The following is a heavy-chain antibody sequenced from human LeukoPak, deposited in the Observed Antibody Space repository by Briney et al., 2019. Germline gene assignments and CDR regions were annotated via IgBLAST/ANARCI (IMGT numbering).Heavy chain of an antibody. D-gene: IGHD6-13*01. V-gene: IGHV3-30*02. Sequence: PGGSVRLSCVASGFTFRSHGMHWVRQAPGKGLEWVAFIQYDGSNNYYADSVKGRFTVSRDDSKNTLYLQMNSLKTEDTAVYYCAKGSDSSSWYNWFDPWGQGILVTVSS. CDR2: IQYDGSNN. CDR1: GFTFRSHG. J-gene: IGHJ5*02. CDR3: AKGSDSSSWYNWFDP.